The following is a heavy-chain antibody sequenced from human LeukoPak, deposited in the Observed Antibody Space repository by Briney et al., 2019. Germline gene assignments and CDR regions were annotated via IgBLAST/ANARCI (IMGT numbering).Heavy chain of an antibody. CDR2: ISSSSSTI. D-gene: IGHD1-26*01. CDR1: GFTFSSYA. V-gene: IGHV3-48*02. CDR3: ARVVGATNDY. J-gene: IGHJ4*02. Sequence: PGGSLRLSCAASGFTFSSYAMSWVRQAPGKGLEWVSYISSSSSTIYYADSVKGRFTLSRDNAKNSLYLQMNSLRDEDTAVYYCARVVGATNDYWGQGTLVTVSS.